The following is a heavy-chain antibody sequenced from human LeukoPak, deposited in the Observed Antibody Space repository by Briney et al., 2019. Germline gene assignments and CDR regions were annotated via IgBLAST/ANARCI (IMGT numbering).Heavy chain of an antibody. CDR3: ARSLVVGATYPYH. CDR1: GFTFSSYS. D-gene: IGHD1-26*01. V-gene: IGHV3-48*01. Sequence: GGSLRLSCAASGFTFSSYSMNWVRQAPGKGLEWLSYISSSSSRSGSSAIYYADPVKGRFTISRDNAKNSLYLQLNSLRAEDTAVYYCARSLVVGATYPYHWGQGTLVTVSS. CDR2: ISSSSSRSGSSAI. J-gene: IGHJ5*02.